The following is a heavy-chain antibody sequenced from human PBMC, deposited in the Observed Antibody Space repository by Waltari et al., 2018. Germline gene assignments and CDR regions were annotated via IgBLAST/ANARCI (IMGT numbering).Heavy chain of an antibody. J-gene: IGHJ4*02. CDR3: TTLARGESGDY. CDR1: GFTFNTYW. CDR2: INPDGSQK. D-gene: IGHD3-10*01. Sequence: EVQLVESGGGLVQPGGSLRLSCAASGFTFNTYWMKWIRQAPGKGREGVANINPDGSQKFYVDSVKGRFTVSRDNAQNSLYLQMNNLRAEDTAVYYCTTLARGESGDYWGQGTLVTVSS. V-gene: IGHV3-7*01.